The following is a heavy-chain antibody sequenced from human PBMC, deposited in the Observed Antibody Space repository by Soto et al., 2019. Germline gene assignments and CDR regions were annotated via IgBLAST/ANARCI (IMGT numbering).Heavy chain of an antibody. CDR1: GGSISSGGYY. CDR2: IYYSGST. D-gene: IGHD3-22*01. J-gene: IGHJ5*02. Sequence: QVQLQESGPGLVKPSQTLSLTCTVSGGSISSGGYYWSWIRQHPGKGLEWIGYIYYSGSTYYNPSLKSRVTISVEPSKNQFSLKLSSVTAADTAVYYCARDSSGYNRRFGPWGQGTLVTVSS. V-gene: IGHV4-31*03. CDR3: ARDSSGYNRRFGP.